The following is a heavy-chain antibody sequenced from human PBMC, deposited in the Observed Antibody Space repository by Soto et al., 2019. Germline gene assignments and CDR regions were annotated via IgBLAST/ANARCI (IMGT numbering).Heavy chain of an antibody. J-gene: IGHJ4*02. Sequence: QVQLVESGGGVVQPGRSLRLSCAASGFTFSSYGMHWVRQAPGKGLEWVAVIWYDGSNKYYADSVKGRFTISRDNSKNTLYLQMNSLRAEDTAVYYCARASSGYCFDYWGQGTLVTVSS. CDR2: IWYDGSNK. D-gene: IGHD3-22*01. CDR3: ARASSGYCFDY. CDR1: GFTFSSYG. V-gene: IGHV3-33*01.